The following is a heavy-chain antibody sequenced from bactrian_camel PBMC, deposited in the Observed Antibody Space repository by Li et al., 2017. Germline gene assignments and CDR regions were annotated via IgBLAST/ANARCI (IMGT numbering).Heavy chain of an antibody. Sequence: HVQLVESGGGSVRVGGSLRLSCEASGYKYNDYCMGWFRQGPGKEREWVGHFDSDGASSIADPVKGRFTISKDSAKSVLYLQMDSLKPEDTAMYYCAAGWGIRPRIATLDSYEYQTWGRGTQVTVS. D-gene: IGHD4*01. CDR1: GYKYNDYC. CDR3: AAGWGIRPRIATLDSYEYQT. J-gene: IGHJ4*01. CDR2: FDSDGAS. V-gene: IGHV3S1*01.